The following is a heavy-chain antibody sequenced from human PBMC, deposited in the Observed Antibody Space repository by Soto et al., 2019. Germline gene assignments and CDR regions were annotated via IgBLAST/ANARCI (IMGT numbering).Heavy chain of an antibody. Sequence: LRLSCAASGFTFSSYAMHWVRQAPGKGLEWVAVISYDGSNKYYADSVKGRFTISRDNSKNTLYLQMNSLRAEDTAVYYCARDSGYDLYFDYWGQGTLVTVSS. D-gene: IGHD5-12*01. V-gene: IGHV3-30-3*01. CDR1: GFTFSSYA. CDR3: ARDSGYDLYFDY. J-gene: IGHJ4*02. CDR2: ISYDGSNK.